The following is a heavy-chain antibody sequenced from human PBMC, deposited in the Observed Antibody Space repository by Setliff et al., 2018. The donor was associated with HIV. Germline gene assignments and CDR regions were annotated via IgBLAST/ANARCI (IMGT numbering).Heavy chain of an antibody. D-gene: IGHD3-3*01. V-gene: IGHV1-69*10. Sequence: SVKVSCKASGDTFSSYAISWVRQAPGQGLEWMGGIIPILGIANYAQKFQGRVRFTADKSTSTAYMELSSLRSEDTAMYYCARDFVARRTLGYYYYMDVWGKGTTVTVS. CDR1: GDTFSSYA. CDR3: ARDFVARRTLGYYYYMDV. CDR2: IIPILGIA. J-gene: IGHJ6*03.